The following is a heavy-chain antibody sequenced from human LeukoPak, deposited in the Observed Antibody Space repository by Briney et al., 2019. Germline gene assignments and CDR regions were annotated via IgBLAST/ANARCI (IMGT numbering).Heavy chain of an antibody. Sequence: PSETLSLTCTVSGGSISSSGYYWGWIRQPPGKGLEWIGSFYYSGSTNYNPSLKSRVAISVDTSKNQFSLKLSSVTAADTAVYYCARRGGYKYGFNYWGQGTLVIVSS. CDR3: ARRGGYKYGFNY. J-gene: IGHJ4*02. D-gene: IGHD5-18*01. CDR2: FYYSGST. V-gene: IGHV4-39*01. CDR1: GGSISSSGYY.